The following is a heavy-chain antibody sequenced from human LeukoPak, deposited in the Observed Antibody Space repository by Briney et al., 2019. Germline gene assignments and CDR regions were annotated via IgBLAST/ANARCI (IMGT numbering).Heavy chain of an antibody. V-gene: IGHV3-74*01. CDR2: IYSDSSRT. Sequence: GGSLRLSCAASGFSFSTTWMHWVRQAPGNGLEWVALIYSDSSRTTYADSVKGRFTISRDNAKNTVYLQMSSLRVEDTAVYFCTKDAGYASDYWGQGILVPVSS. CDR3: TKDAGYASDY. CDR1: GFSFSTTW. D-gene: IGHD2-15*01. J-gene: IGHJ4*02.